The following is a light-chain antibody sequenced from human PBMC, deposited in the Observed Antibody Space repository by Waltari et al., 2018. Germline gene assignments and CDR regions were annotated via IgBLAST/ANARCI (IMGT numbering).Light chain of an antibody. J-gene: IGLJ3*02. CDR3: CSYAGTYTWL. V-gene: IGLV2-11*01. Sequence: QSALTQPRSVSGSPGQSVTISCTGTSSDVGGSYYVSWYQQLPGKAPTAVIYDVSRRPSGVPDRFTGSRSGNTATLTISGLQAEDEADYHCCSYAGTYTWLFGGGTKLTVL. CDR2: DVS. CDR1: SSDVGGSYY.